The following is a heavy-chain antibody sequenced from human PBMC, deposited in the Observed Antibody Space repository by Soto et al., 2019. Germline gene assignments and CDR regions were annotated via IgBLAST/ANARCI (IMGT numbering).Heavy chain of an antibody. CDR3: ARSCEDGDYDWYFDL. Sequence: QVQLVQSGAEVKKPGSSVKVSCKASGGTFSSYTISWVRQTPGQGLEWMGRIIPILGIANYAQKFQGRVTITADKSTSTAYMELSSLRSEDTAVYYCARSCEDGDYDWYFDLWGRGTLVTVSS. J-gene: IGHJ2*01. CDR1: GGTFSSYT. V-gene: IGHV1-69*02. CDR2: IIPILGIA. D-gene: IGHD4-17*01.